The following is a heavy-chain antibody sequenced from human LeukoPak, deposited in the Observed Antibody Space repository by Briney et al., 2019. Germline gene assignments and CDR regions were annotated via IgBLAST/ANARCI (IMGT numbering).Heavy chain of an antibody. D-gene: IGHD3-22*01. Sequence: SETLSLTCTVSRGSFTSSTYYWGWIRQPPGKGLEWIGSMYYSGSTYYNQSLKSRLIISVDTSTNQFSLKLTSVTAADTAMYYCARQYYDSSGYYPWYFDYWGQGTLVTVSS. V-gene: IGHV4-39*01. J-gene: IGHJ4*02. CDR2: MYYSGST. CDR3: ARQYYDSSGYYPWYFDY. CDR1: RGSFTSSTYY.